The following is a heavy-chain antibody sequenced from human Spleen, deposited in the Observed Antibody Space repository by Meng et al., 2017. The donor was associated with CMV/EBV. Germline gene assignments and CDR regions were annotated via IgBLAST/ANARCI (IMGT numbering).Heavy chain of an antibody. CDR1: GFTFSTFA. V-gene: IGHV3-30*04. Sequence: ASGFTFSTFAMHWARQAPGKGLEWVAGISYDGGNESYADSAKGRFTISRDNSKNMLYLHMNSLRAEDTAVYYCARDHRRISSFLDYWGQGTLVTVSS. CDR3: ARDHRRISSFLDY. J-gene: IGHJ4*02. CDR2: ISYDGGNE. D-gene: IGHD3-3*02.